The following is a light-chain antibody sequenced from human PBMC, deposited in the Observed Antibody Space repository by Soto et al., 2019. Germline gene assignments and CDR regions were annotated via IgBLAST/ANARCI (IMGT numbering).Light chain of an antibody. CDR2: EVF. J-gene: IGLJ2*01. V-gene: IGLV2-14*01. CDR1: SSDVGGYDY. Sequence: QSALTQPASVSGSPGQSITISCTGTSSDVGGYDYVSWYQQHPGKVPKLMIYEVFRRPSGISNRFSGSKSGNTASLTISGLPAEDEDYYYCCSYTTTSTSVFGGGTKLTVL. CDR3: CSYTTTSTSV.